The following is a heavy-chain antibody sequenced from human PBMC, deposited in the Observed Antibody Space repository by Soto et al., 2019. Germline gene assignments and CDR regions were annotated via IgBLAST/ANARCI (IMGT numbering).Heavy chain of an antibody. Sequence: ASVKVSCKASGYTFTGYYMHWVRQAPGQGLEWMGWINPNSGGTNYAQKFQGWVTMTRDTSISTAYMELSRLRSDDTAVYYCAREKKGLVTGNWFDPWGQGTLVTVS. CDR1: GYTFTGYY. J-gene: IGHJ5*02. CDR2: INPNSGGT. D-gene: IGHD3-9*01. V-gene: IGHV1-2*04. CDR3: AREKKGLVTGNWFDP.